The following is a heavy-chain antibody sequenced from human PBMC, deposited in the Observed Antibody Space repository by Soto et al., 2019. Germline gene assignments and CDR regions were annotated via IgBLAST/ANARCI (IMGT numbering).Heavy chain of an antibody. J-gene: IGHJ4*02. D-gene: IGHD2-21*02. CDR2: IFHTGSA. CDR1: GVSITNSDYY. Sequence: SETLPFTCSDSGVSITNSDYYWSWIRQPPGKGLEWIGYIFHTGSASYKSSLKGRVTFSVDTSKNQFSLNLKSVTAADTAVYYCARVRVRMTAIVFYFDSWGQGSLVTVSS. CDR3: ARVRVRMTAIVFYFDS. V-gene: IGHV4-61*08.